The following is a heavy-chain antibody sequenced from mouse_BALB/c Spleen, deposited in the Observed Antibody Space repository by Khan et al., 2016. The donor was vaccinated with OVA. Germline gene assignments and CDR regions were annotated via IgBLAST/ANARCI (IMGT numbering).Heavy chain of an antibody. CDR2: IWSDGRT. J-gene: IGHJ4*01. V-gene: IGHV2-6-2*01. CDR3: VSHQFPLSMDS. CDR1: GFSLTNYA. Sequence: QVQLKESGPDLVAPSQSLSITCTVSGFSLTNYAIHWVRQPPGKGLEWLVVIWSDGRTTYNSALKSRLSISKDNSKSQVFLKINSLQTDDTAMYYCVSHQFPLSMDSWGQGTSVTVSS.